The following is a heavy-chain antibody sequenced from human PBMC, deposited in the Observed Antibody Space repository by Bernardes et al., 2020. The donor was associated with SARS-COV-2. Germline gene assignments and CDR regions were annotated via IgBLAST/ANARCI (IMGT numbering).Heavy chain of an antibody. CDR2: ISYDGTTR. D-gene: IGHD6-6*01. CDR1: GFTFWKYA. CDR3: AREWEDYTSSLFDY. J-gene: IGHJ4*02. V-gene: IGHV3-30-3*01. Sequence: GGSLSLSCAASGFTFWKYAMHWVRQAPGKGLEWVAIISYDGTTRYNADSVKGRFTISRDNSKNTLYLQMNSLTAEDTAMYYCAREWEDYTSSLFDYWGLGTLVTVSS.